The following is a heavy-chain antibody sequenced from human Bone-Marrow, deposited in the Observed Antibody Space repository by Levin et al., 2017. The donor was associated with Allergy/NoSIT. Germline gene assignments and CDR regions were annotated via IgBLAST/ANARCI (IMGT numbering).Heavy chain of an antibody. D-gene: IGHD6-19*01. CDR1: GFTFSSYW. CDR2: IKQDGSEK. Sequence: LSLTCAASGFTFSSYWMSWVRQAPGKGLEWVANIKQDGSEKYYVDSVKGRFTISRDNAKNSLYLQMNSLRAEDTAVYYCARPEAPWLAGEDYWGQGTLVTVSS. CDR3: ARPEAPWLAGEDY. V-gene: IGHV3-7*01. J-gene: IGHJ4*02.